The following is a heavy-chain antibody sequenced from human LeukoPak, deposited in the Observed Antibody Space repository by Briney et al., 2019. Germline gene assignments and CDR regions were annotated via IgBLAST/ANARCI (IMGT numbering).Heavy chain of an antibody. J-gene: IGHJ4*02. CDR3: ARVEAFGYCSSTSCYPFDY. V-gene: IGHV1-18*01. CDR2: ISAYNGNT. CDR1: GGTFSSYP. Sequence: GASVKVSCKASGGTFSSYPISWVRQAPGQGLEWMGWISAYNGNTDYAQKLQGRVTMTTDASTSTAYMELRSLRSDDTAVYYCARVEAFGYCSSTSCYPFDYWGQGTLVTVSS. D-gene: IGHD2-2*03.